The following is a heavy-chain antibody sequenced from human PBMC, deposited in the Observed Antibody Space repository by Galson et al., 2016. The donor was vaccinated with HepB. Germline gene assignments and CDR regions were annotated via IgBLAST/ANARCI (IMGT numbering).Heavy chain of an antibody. Sequence: SLRLSCAASGFTFSSYAMHWVRQAPGKGLEWVAVISYDGSNKYYADSVKGRFTISRDNSKNTLYLQMNSLRAEDTAVYYCARSNGYNYARPIDYWGQGTLVTVSS. CDR1: GFTFSSYA. CDR2: ISYDGSNK. D-gene: IGHD5-24*01. V-gene: IGHV3-30-3*01. J-gene: IGHJ4*02. CDR3: ARSNGYNYARPIDY.